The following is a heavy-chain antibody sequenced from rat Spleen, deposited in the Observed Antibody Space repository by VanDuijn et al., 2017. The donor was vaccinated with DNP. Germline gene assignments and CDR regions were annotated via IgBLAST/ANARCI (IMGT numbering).Heavy chain of an antibody. D-gene: IGHD1-11*01. J-gene: IGHJ4*01. Sequence: EVQLQESGPGLVKPSQSLSLTCSVTGYSITSNHKWSWIRKFPGNKLEWMGYINNAGITHYNPSLKSRISIIRETSKNQFFLQVNSVTSEDTATYYCARWNYEGYDYGLDAWGQGTSVTVSS. CDR1: GYSITSNHK. CDR2: INNAGIT. CDR3: ARWNYEGYDYGLDA. V-gene: IGHV3-3*01.